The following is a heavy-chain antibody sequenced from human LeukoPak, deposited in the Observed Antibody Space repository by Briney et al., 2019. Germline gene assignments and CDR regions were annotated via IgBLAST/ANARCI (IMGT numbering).Heavy chain of an antibody. CDR3: AKGLMAVAGYFDY. CDR1: GFIFSPYG. D-gene: IGHD6-19*01. Sequence: GGSLRLSCAASGFIFSPYGMTWVRQAPGKGLEWVSTISSSDYPSYTDSVKGRFTISRDNSKNTLYLQMNSLRAEDTAVYYCAKGLMAVAGYFDYWGQGTLVTVSS. J-gene: IGHJ4*02. CDR2: ISSSDYP. V-gene: IGHV3-23*01.